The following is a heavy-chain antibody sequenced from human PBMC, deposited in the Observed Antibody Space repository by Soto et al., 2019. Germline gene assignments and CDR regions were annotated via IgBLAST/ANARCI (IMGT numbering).Heavy chain of an antibody. D-gene: IGHD2-2*01. V-gene: IGHV3-7*01. J-gene: IGHJ6*03. CDR1: GFTFSSYW. CDR2: IKQDGSEK. Sequence: EVQLVESGGGLVQPGGSLRLSCAASGFTFSSYWMSWVRQAPGKGLEWVANIKQDGSEKYYVDSVKGRFTISRDNAKNSLYLQMNSLRAEDTAVYYCARDECSSTSCYLGYYYYYMDVWGKVTTVTFSS. CDR3: ARDECSSTSCYLGYYYYYMDV.